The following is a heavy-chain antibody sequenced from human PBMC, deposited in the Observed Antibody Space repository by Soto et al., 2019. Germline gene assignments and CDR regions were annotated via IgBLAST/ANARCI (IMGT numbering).Heavy chain of an antibody. CDR3: ARALYSSSSDLDY. CDR1: GGSISSGDYY. CDR2: IYYSGST. J-gene: IGHJ4*02. Sequence: PSETLSLTCTVSGGSISSGDYYWSWIRQPTGKGLEWIGYIYYSGSTYYNPSLKSRVTISVDTSKNQFSLKLSSVTAADTAVYYCARALYSSSSDLDYWGKGTLVTVSS. V-gene: IGHV4-30-4*01. D-gene: IGHD6-6*01.